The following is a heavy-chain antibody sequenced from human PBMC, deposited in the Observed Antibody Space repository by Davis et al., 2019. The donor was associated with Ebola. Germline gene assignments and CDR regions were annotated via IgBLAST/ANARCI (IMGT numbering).Heavy chain of an antibody. CDR3: ARPGTAGTVDGFDI. CDR1: GYRFTSYW. J-gene: IGHJ3*02. D-gene: IGHD1-1*01. CDR2: IYPGDSDT. Sequence: GESLKISCKASGYRFTSYWIGWVRQMPGRGLQWMGLIYPGDSDTRYSPSFQGQVTISADKSISTAYLQWSSLKASDTAMYYCARPGTAGTVDGFDIWGQGTMVTVSS. V-gene: IGHV5-51*01.